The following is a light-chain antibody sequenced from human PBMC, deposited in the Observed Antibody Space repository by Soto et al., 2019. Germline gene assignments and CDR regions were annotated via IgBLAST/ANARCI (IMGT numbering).Light chain of an antibody. CDR1: QGISSD. CDR3: QQYGSSPRT. CDR2: GAS. J-gene: IGKJ1*01. V-gene: IGKV3-15*01. Sequence: EIVMTQSPATLSVSPVERATLSCRASQGISSDLAWYQQKPGQAPRLLIYGASTRATGIPARFSGSGSGTEFTLTISSLQSEDFAVYYCQQYGSSPRTFGQGTKVDIK.